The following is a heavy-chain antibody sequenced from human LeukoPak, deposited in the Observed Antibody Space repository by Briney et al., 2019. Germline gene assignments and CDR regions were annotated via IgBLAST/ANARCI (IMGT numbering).Heavy chain of an antibody. V-gene: IGHV4-34*01. CDR3: ARYYYDNSGYGDYFDY. J-gene: IGHJ4*02. CDR1: GGSFSGYY. CDR2: INHSGGT. D-gene: IGHD3-22*01. Sequence: SETLSLTCAVYGGSFSGYYWSWIRQPPGKGLEWIAEINHSGGTNYNPSLKSRVTISVDTSKNQFSLKLSSVTAADTAVYYCARYYYDNSGYGDYFDYWGQGTLVTVSS.